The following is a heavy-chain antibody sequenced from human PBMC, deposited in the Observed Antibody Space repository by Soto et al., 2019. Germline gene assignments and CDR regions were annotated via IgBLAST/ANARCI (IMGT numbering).Heavy chain of an antibody. CDR3: AKDWRIAAASDAEYFQH. CDR2: ISYDGSNK. Sequence: SLRLSCAASGFTFSSYGMHWVRQAPGKGLEWVAVISYDGSNKYYADSVKGRFTISRDNSKNTLYLQMNSLRAEDTAVYYCAKDWRIAAASDAEYFQHWGQGTLVTVSS. CDR1: GFTFSSYG. V-gene: IGHV3-30*18. J-gene: IGHJ1*01. D-gene: IGHD6-13*01.